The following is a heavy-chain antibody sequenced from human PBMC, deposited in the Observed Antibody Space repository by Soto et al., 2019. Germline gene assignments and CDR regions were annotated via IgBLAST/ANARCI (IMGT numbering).Heavy chain of an antibody. CDR3: YVTTVTGRNWFDP. V-gene: IGHV1-46*01. J-gene: IGHJ5*02. D-gene: IGHD1-1*01. Sequence: ASVKVSCEASGYPFTSYYMHWVRQAPAQRLEWMPIINTRGHSPSHAQKFQDRLTMTGDTSTSTAYMELSSLRCEDMAVYYCYVTTVTGRNWFDPWGQGTLVTVSS. CDR1: GYPFTSYY. CDR2: INTRGHSP.